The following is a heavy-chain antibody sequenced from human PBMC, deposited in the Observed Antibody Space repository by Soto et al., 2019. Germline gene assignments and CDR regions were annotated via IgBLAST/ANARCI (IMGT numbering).Heavy chain of an antibody. CDR3: ARDPNDAFDI. Sequence: ASVKVSCKASGYTFTSYYMHWVRQAPGQGLEWMGIINPSGGSTSYAQKFQGRVTMTRDTSTSTAYMELRSLRSDDTAGYYCARDPNDAFDIWGKGTMVTV. J-gene: IGHJ3*02. CDR2: INPSGGST. CDR1: GYTFTSYY. V-gene: IGHV1-46*01.